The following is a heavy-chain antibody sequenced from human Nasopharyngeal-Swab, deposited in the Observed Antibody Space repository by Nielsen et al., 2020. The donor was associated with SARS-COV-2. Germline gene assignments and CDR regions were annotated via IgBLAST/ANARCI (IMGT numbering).Heavy chain of an antibody. D-gene: IGHD1-26*01. CDR3: AKAGSYYVFFSNWFDP. V-gene: IGHV3-9*01. CDR1: GFTFDDYA. CDR2: ISWNSGSI. Sequence: SLKISCAASGFTFDDYAMHWVRQAPGKGLEWVSGISWNSGSIGYADSVKGRFTISRDNAKNSLYLQMNSLRAEDTALYYCAKAGSYYVFFSNWFDPWGQGTLVTVSS. J-gene: IGHJ5*02.